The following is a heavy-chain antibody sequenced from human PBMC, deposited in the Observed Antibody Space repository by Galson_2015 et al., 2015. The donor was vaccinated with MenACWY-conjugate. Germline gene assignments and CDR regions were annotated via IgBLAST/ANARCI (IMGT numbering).Heavy chain of an antibody. Sequence: SVKVSCKASGGAFINFAVTWVRQAPGQGLEWVGRIVPFNGIASYAQRLQARVTITADKTTNTAYMEVSSLRSEDTAVYYCARRVAGHGLDVWGQGTMVTVPS. CDR3: ARRVAGHGLDV. CDR1: GGAFINFA. J-gene: IGHJ6*02. D-gene: IGHD2-15*01. CDR2: IVPFNGIA. V-gene: IGHV1-69*04.